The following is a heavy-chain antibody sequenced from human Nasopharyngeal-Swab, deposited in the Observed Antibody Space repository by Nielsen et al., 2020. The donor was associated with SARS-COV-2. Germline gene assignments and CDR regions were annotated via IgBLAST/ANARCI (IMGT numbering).Heavy chain of an antibody. J-gene: IGHJ6*03. CDR3: ASTDCSGGSCYSHYYYYMDV. V-gene: IGHV4-30-4*01. Sequence: WIRQPPGKGLEWIGYIFFSASTYYNPSLKSRVTISVDTSKNQFSLKLSSVTAADTAVYYCASTDCSGGSCYSHYYYYMDVWGKGTTVTVSS. CDR2: IFFSAST. D-gene: IGHD2-15*01.